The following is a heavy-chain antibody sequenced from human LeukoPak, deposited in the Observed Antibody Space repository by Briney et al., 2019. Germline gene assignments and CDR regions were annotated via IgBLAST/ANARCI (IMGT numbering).Heavy chain of an antibody. J-gene: IGHJ3*02. CDR1: GFTFSSYA. Sequence: GGSLRLSCAASGFTFSSYAMSWVRQAPGKGLEWVSGITGSDSSTYYADSVKGRFTISRDNSKNTLYLQMNSLRAEDTAVYYCATPYYDILTGSEIHAFDIWGQGTMVTVSS. CDR2: ITGSDSST. V-gene: IGHV3-23*01. CDR3: ATPYYDILTGSEIHAFDI. D-gene: IGHD3-9*01.